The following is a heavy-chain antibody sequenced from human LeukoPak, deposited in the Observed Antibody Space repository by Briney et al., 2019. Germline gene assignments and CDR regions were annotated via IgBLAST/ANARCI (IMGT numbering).Heavy chain of an antibody. CDR1: GGSISSSSFC. D-gene: IGHD3-22*01. Sequence: PSETLSLTCTVSGGSISSSSFCWGWLRQPPGKGLGWVVSIYYGGSTYYNPSLKSRVTISVDTSKNQFSLKLSSVTAADTAVYYCAREGDYYDSSGYLTPHFDYWGQGTLVTVSS. CDR2: IYYGGST. V-gene: IGHV4-39*07. CDR3: AREGDYYDSSGYLTPHFDY. J-gene: IGHJ4*02.